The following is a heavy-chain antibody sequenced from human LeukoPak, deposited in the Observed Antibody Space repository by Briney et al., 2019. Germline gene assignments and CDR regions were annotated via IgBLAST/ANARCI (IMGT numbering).Heavy chain of an antibody. D-gene: IGHD5-18*01. Sequence: PGGSLRLSCAASGFTFSSYRMSWVRQTPWKGLEWVAHIKEDGSEKYYVDSVKGRFTISRDNAKNSLYLQMNSLRAEDTALYYCAREGGIYSYGYGRFDYWGQGTLVTVSS. J-gene: IGHJ4*02. CDR2: IKEDGSEK. V-gene: IGHV3-7*01. CDR1: GFTFSSYR. CDR3: AREGGIYSYGYGRFDY.